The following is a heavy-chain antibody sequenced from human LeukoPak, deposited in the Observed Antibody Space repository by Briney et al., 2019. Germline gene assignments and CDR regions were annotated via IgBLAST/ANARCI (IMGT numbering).Heavy chain of an antibody. Sequence: SETLSLTCSVSAGSRSNYYWSWIRQPPGKGLEWIGHIHSNGATSYNPSVKGRVSLSVDTSKNQFSLTLNSVSAADSAVYYCVRSGVTYYGSKDYKWPDASDIWGQGTMVTVPS. V-gene: IGHV4-4*09. CDR2: IHSNGAT. D-gene: IGHD3-3*01. CDR3: VRSGVTYYGSKDYKWPDASDI. CDR1: AGSRSNYY. J-gene: IGHJ3*02.